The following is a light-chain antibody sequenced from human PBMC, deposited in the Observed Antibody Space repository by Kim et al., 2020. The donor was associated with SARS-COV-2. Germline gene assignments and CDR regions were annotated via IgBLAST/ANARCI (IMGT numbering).Light chain of an antibody. Sequence: SRQGVSSHLVWYQKKPGKAPNLLIYRASTLQTGVPSRFSGSGSGTEFTLTVSSLQPEDFATYYCQQVADYPITFGGGTKV. J-gene: IGKJ4*01. V-gene: IGKV1-9*01. CDR3: QQVADYPIT. CDR1: QGVSSH. CDR2: RAS.